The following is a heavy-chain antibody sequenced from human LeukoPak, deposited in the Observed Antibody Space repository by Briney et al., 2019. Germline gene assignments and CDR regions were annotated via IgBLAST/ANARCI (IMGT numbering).Heavy chain of an antibody. CDR1: GFTFSSYS. V-gene: IGHV3-48*01. D-gene: IGHD3-22*01. Sequence: PGRSLRLSCAASGFTFSSYSMNWVRQAPGKGLEWVSYISSSSSTIYYADSVKGRFTISRDNAKNSLYLQMNSLRAEDTAVYYCARARWGSFYYDSSGSSYDIWGQGTMVTVSS. J-gene: IGHJ3*02. CDR2: ISSSSSTI. CDR3: ARARWGSFYYDSSGSSYDI.